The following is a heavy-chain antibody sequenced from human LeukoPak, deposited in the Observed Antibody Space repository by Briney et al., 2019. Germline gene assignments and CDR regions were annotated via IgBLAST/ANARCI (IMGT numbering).Heavy chain of an antibody. Sequence: GESLRISCKGSGYSFTSYWISWVRQMPGKGLEWMGRIDPSGSYTNYSPSFQGHVTISADKSISTAYLQWSSLKASDTAMYYCARQGSLGYCSGGSCSRSDYWGQGTLVTVSS. CDR3: ARQGSLGYCSGGSCSRSDY. J-gene: IGHJ4*02. V-gene: IGHV5-10-1*01. D-gene: IGHD2-15*01. CDR2: IDPSGSYT. CDR1: GYSFTSYW.